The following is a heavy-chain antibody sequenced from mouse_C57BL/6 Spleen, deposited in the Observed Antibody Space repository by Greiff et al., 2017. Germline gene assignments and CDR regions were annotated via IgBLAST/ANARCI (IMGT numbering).Heavy chain of an antibody. CDR3: ARSHYDYDLDG. J-gene: IGHJ1*03. Sequence: VQLQQPGAELVKPGASVKLSCKASGYTFTSYWMHWVKQRPGRGLEWIGGIVPNGGGTKYNEKFKSKATLTVDKPSSTAYMQLSSLTSEDSAVYYCARSHYDYDLDGWGTGTTVTVSS. V-gene: IGHV1-72*01. D-gene: IGHD2-4*01. CDR1: GYTFTSYW. CDR2: IVPNGGGT.